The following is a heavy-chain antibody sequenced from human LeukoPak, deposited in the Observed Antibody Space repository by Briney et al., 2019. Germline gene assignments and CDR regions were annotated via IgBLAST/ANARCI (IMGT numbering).Heavy chain of an antibody. CDR1: GFTFSSHW. Sequence: GGSLRLSCAASGFTFSSHWMHWVRHAPGKGLVWVSHINSDGSSTSYVDSVAGRFTISRDNAKNTLYLQMNSLRAEDTAVYHCARGNYYDSSGPGGYWGQGALVIVSS. CDR2: INSDGSST. D-gene: IGHD3-22*01. V-gene: IGHV3-74*01. CDR3: ARGNYYDSSGPGGY. J-gene: IGHJ4*02.